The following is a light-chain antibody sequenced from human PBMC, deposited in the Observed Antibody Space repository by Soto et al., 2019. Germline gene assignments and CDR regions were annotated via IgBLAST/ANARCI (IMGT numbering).Light chain of an antibody. CDR2: EVN. Sequence: QSALTQPPSTSGSPGQSITISCTGTSSDVGGYGYVSWYQQHPGKPPKLMIHEVNDRPSGVSNRFSGSKSGNTASLTVSGLQAEDDADYYCSSYADSTNLVFGGGTKVTVL. CDR1: SSDVGGYGY. J-gene: IGLJ2*01. V-gene: IGLV2-8*01. CDR3: SSYADSTNLV.